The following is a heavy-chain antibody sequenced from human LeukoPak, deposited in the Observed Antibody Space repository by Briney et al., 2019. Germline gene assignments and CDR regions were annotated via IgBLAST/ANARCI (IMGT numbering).Heavy chain of an antibody. Sequence: SETLSRTCTVSGGSISSYCWSWIRQPPGKGLEWIGYIYYSGSTNYNPSLQSRVTISVDTSKNQFSLKLSSVTAADTAVYYCARESKDFWSGSKYGMDVWGQGTTVTVSS. CDR3: ARESKDFWSGSKYGMDV. V-gene: IGHV4-59*01. D-gene: IGHD3-3*01. J-gene: IGHJ6*02. CDR2: IYYSGST. CDR1: GGSISSYC.